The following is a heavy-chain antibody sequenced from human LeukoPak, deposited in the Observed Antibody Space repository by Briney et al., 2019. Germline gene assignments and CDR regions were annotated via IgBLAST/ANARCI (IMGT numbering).Heavy chain of an antibody. CDR3: ARVGDASGLSSGSYGWLGY. V-gene: IGHV1-2*02. CDR2: INPNSGRT. Sequence: ASVKVSCKASGYTFTGYYMHWVRQAPGQGLEWMGWINPNSGRTNYAQKLQGRVTMTTDTSTSTAYMELRSLRSDDTAVYYCARVGDASGLSSGSYGWLGYWGQGTLVTVSS. D-gene: IGHD3-10*02. CDR1: GYTFTGYY. J-gene: IGHJ4*02.